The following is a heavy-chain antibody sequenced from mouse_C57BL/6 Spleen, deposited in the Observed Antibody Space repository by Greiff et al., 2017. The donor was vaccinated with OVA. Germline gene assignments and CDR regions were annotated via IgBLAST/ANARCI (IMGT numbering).Heavy chain of an antibody. V-gene: IGHV1-55*01. CDR2: IYPGSGST. CDR3: ARLYYDYDVFYYYAMDY. J-gene: IGHJ4*01. Sequence: QVQLQQPGAELVKPGASVKMSCKASGYTFTSYWITWVKQRPGQGLEWIGDIYPGSGSTNYNEKFKSKATLTVDTSSSTAYMQLSSLTSEDSAVYYCARLYYDYDVFYYYAMDYWGQGTSVTVSS. CDR1: GYTFTSYW. D-gene: IGHD2-4*01.